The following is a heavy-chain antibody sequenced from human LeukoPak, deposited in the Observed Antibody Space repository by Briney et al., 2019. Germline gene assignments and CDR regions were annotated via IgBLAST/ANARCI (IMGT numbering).Heavy chain of an antibody. D-gene: IGHD1-26*01. Sequence: GGSLRLSCAVSEFTVDGNHMSWVRQAPGKGLEWVSVIYNDGRTYYADSVRDRFTISRDNSKNTLDLQLNRLRVEDTAVYYCASFSGNSLTRIWGQGAMVIVSS. J-gene: IGHJ3*01. CDR3: ASFSGNSLTRI. CDR2: IYNDGRT. V-gene: IGHV3-66*01. CDR1: EFTVDGNH.